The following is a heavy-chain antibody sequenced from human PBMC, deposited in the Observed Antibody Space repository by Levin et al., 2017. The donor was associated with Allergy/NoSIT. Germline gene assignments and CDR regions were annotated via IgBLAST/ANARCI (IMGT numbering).Heavy chain of an antibody. CDR3: ARGGEFWSGQSFDY. D-gene: IGHD3-3*01. V-gene: IGHV3-7*01. Sequence: GGSLRLSCAASGFTFSSHWMTWVRQAPGKGLEWVAVIKQDGTEKYSVDSVKGRFTISRDNAKNSLYLQMNSLRAEDTAVYHCARGGEFWSGQSFDYWGQGTLVTVSS. CDR2: IKQDGTEK. CDR1: GFTFSSHW. J-gene: IGHJ4*02.